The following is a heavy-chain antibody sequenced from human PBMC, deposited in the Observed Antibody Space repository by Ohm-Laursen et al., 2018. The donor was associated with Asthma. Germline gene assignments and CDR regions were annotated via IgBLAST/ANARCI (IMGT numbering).Heavy chain of an antibody. D-gene: IGHD3-3*01. V-gene: IGHV3-30-3*01. CDR3: ARDLMEWFLPAFDF. CDR1: GFTFRSYA. J-gene: IGHJ4*02. CDR2: GGSYYDGGLK. Sequence: SLRLSCSASGFTFRSYAMHWVRQAPGKGLEWVAVGGSYYDGGLKYYADSVNGRFTVSRDDSKNTLYLQMNSLRPDDTAVYYCARDLMEWFLPAFDFWGQGTLVTVSS.